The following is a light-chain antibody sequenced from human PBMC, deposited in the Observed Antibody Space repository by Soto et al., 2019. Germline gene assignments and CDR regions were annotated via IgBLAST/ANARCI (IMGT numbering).Light chain of an antibody. CDR1: SSDVGGYNY. CDR3: SSYTTNNPRL. CDR2: DVT. V-gene: IGLV2-14*03. J-gene: IGLJ2*01. Sequence: QSALTQPASVSGSPGQSISISCTGTSSDVGGYNYVSWYQHHPGKAPKLMIFDVTNRPSGVSNRFSGSKSDNTASLTISGLKAEDEADYYCSSYTTNNPRLFGGGTKLTVL.